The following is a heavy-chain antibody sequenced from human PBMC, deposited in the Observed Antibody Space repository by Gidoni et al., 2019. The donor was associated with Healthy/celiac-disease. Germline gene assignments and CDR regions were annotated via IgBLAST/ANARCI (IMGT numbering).Heavy chain of an antibody. J-gene: IGHJ4*02. V-gene: IGHV3-23*04. D-gene: IGHD5-18*01. CDR2: ISGSGGST. CDR1: GFTFSSYD. Sequence: EVQLVESGGGLVQPGGSLRLSCAASGFTFSSYDMSRVRQAPGKGLEWFSAISGSGGSTYYADSVKGRFTISRDNSKNTLYLQMNSLRAEDTAVYYCAKDRRYVDTAFEFDYWGQGTLVTVSS. CDR3: AKDRRYVDTAFEFDY.